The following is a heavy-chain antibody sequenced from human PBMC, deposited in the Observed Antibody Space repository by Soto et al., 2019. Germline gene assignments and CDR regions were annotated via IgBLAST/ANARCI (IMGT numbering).Heavy chain of an antibody. CDR3: ARDGNSNTYYYYGMDV. D-gene: IGHD1-7*01. V-gene: IGHV4-38-2*02. J-gene: IGHJ6*02. CDR2: IYHSGST. Sequence: PSETLSLTCAVSGYSISSGYYWGWIRQPPGKGLEWIGSIYHSGSTYYNPSLKSRVTISVDTSKNQFSLKLSPVTAADTAVYYCARDGNSNTYYYYGMDVWGQGTTVTVSS. CDR1: GYSISSGYY.